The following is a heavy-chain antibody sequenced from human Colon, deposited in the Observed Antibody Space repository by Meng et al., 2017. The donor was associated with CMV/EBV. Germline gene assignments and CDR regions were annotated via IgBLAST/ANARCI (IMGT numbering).Heavy chain of an antibody. Sequence: ASVKVSCKASGYTFTTYGLSWVRQAPGQGLEWLGWISAYYGSTTYAQSLQGRLTLTRDTSTNTAYMELRSLRSDDTAVYYCARVYSGTTEGDHYYGMDVWGQGTTVTVSS. CDR1: GYTFTTYG. J-gene: IGHJ6*02. CDR3: ARVYSGTTEGDHYYGMDV. CDR2: ISAYYGST. V-gene: IGHV1-18*01. D-gene: IGHD1-7*01.